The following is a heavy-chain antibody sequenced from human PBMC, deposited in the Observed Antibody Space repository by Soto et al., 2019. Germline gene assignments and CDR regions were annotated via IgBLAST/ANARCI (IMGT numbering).Heavy chain of an antibody. Sequence: GGSLRLSCAASGFTFTDYAMTWVRQAPGKGLEWVSSISGSASSTFYAGSVKGRFTISRDNSRNTVSLQMNSLRAEDTAVYYWAKASSTISPDYWGQGTLVTVSS. CDR3: AKASSTISPDY. V-gene: IGHV3-23*01. J-gene: IGHJ4*02. CDR1: GFTFTDYA. CDR2: ISGSASST. D-gene: IGHD5-12*01.